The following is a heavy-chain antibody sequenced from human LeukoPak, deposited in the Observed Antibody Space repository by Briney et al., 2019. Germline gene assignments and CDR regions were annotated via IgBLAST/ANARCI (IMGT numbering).Heavy chain of an antibody. V-gene: IGHV3-30-3*01. J-gene: IGHJ4*02. CDR2: ISYDGNNK. CDR3: ARGPDMTTVTIAARGFDY. Sequence: GSLRLSCAASGFTFSSYAMHWVRQAPGKGLEWVAVISYDGNNKYYADSVKGRFTISRDNSKNTLYLQMNSLRAEDTAVYYCARGPDMTTVTIAARGFDYWGQGTLVTVSS. CDR1: GFTFSSYA. D-gene: IGHD4-4*01.